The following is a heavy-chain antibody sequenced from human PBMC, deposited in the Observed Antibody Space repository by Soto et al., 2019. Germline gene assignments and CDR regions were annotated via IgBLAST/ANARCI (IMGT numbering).Heavy chain of an antibody. CDR1: GGSLNDYY. V-gene: IGHV4-4*07. Sequence: SETLSLTCAVSGGSLNDYYWSWIRQPAGKGLEWIGRIYTSGSTNYNPSLKSRVTMSVDTSKSQFSLKLSSVTAADTAVYYCARSNYRSGSYGYGLDVWGQGTTVTVSS. J-gene: IGHJ6*02. CDR2: IYTSGST. CDR3: ARSNYRSGSYGYGLDV. D-gene: IGHD3-10*01.